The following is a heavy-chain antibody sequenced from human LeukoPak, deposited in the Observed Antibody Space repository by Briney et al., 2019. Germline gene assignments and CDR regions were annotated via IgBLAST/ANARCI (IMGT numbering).Heavy chain of an antibody. Sequence: PGGSLRLSCAASGFTFSSYWMHWVRQAPGKGLVWVSRINTDGSSTSYADSVKGRFTISRDNAKNTLYLQMNSLRAEDTAVYFCARVPPGVGYCSSTSCPRRGLDAFDIWGQGTMVTVSS. CDR2: INTDGSST. V-gene: IGHV3-74*01. J-gene: IGHJ3*02. CDR3: ARVPPGVGYCSSTSCPRRGLDAFDI. CDR1: GFTFSSYW. D-gene: IGHD2-2*01.